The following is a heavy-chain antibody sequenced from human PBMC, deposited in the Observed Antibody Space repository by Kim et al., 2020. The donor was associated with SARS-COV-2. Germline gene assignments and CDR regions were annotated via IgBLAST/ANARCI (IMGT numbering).Heavy chain of an antibody. CDR3: ARRGSIAVAGSAPTFDY. CDR1: GGSISSSSYY. CDR2: IYYSGST. J-gene: IGHJ4*02. V-gene: IGHV4-39*01. Sequence: SETLSLTCTVSGGSISSSSYYWGWIRQPPGKGLEWIGSIYYSGSTYYNPSLKSRVTISVDTSKNQFSLKLSSVTAADTAVYYCARRGSIAVAGSAPTFDYWGQGTLVTVSS. D-gene: IGHD6-19*01.